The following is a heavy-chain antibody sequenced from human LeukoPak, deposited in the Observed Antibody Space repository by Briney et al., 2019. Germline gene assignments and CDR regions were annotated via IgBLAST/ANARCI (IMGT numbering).Heavy chain of an antibody. CDR1: GGSFSGYY. CDR2: INHSGST. D-gene: IGHD2-2*02. CDR3: ASLYPGREY. Sequence: SETLSLTCAVYGGSFSGYYWSWIRQPPGKGLEWIGEINHSGSTNYNPSLKSRVTISVDTSKKQFSLKLSSVTAADTAVYYCASLYPGREYCGQGNLVTVSS. J-gene: IGHJ4*02. V-gene: IGHV4-34*01.